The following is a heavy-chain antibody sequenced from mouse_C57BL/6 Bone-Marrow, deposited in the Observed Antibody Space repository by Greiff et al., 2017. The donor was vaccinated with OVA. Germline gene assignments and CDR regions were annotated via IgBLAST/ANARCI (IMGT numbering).Heavy chain of an antibody. CDR2: INPNYGTT. Sequence: EVQLQESGPELVKPGASVKISCKASGYSFTDYNMNWVKQSNGKSLEWIGVINPNYGTTSYNQKFKGKATLTVDQSSSTAYMQLNSLTSEDSAVYYCAREGPIYYDYDGYYAMDYWGQGTSVTVSS. CDR3: AREGPIYYDYDGYYAMDY. V-gene: IGHV1-39*01. J-gene: IGHJ4*01. D-gene: IGHD2-4*01. CDR1: GYSFTDYN.